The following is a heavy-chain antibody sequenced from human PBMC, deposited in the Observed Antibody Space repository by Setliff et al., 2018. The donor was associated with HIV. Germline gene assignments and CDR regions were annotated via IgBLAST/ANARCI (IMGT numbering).Heavy chain of an antibody. CDR3: ARARTITLIQCLDP. V-gene: IGHV1-69*13. Sequence: SVKVSCKSSGGTCSSYAINWVRQAPGQGLEWVGGIIPYFGTTEYEKKFQERVTITVDESKSTAYVELSSLRSDDTAVYYCARARTITLIQCLDPWGQGTQVTVSS. D-gene: IGHD3-22*01. J-gene: IGHJ5*02. CDR1: GGTCSSYA. CDR2: IIPYFGTT.